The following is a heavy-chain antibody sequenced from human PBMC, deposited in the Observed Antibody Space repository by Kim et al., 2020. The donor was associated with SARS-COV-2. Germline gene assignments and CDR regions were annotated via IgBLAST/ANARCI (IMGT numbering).Heavy chain of an antibody. Sequence: GGSLRLSCAASGFTFSSYAMSRVRQAPGKGLEWVSVIYSGGSSTYYADSVKGRFTISRDNSKNTLYLQMNSLRAEDTAVYYCAKDDILNYGMDVWGQGTTVTVSS. CDR2: IYSGGSST. D-gene: IGHD3-9*01. CDR3: AKDDILNYGMDV. J-gene: IGHJ6*02. CDR1: GFTFSSYA. V-gene: IGHV3-23*03.